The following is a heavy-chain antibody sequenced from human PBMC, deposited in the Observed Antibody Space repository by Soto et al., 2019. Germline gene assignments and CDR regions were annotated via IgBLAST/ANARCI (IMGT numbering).Heavy chain of an antibody. CDR3: ARIGPYCGGDCYPDFDF. CDR1: GFTFNTYG. V-gene: IGHV3-23*01. J-gene: IGHJ4*02. CDR2: VSGSGGGT. D-gene: IGHD2-21*02. Sequence: EVQLLESGGGLVQPGGSLTLSCAASGFTFNTYGMTWVRQAPGKGLEWVSTVSGSGGGTYCADSVKGRFTISRVNSKNTMYLQMSNLRAEDTAVYFCARIGPYCGGDCYPDFDFWGLGTPVTVSS.